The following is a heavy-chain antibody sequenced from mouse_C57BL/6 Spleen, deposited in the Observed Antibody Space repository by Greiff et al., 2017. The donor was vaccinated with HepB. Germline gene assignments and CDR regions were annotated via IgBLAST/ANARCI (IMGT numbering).Heavy chain of an antibody. CDR3: ARSPYYAMDY. CDR2: ISSGSSTI. V-gene: IGHV5-17*01. J-gene: IGHJ4*01. CDR1: GFTFSDYG. Sequence: EVQGVESGGGLVKPGGSLKLSCAASGFTFSDYGMHWVRQAPEKGLEWVAYISSGSSTIYYADTVQGRFTIARDNAKNTLFLQMTSLRSEDTAMYYCARSPYYAMDYWGQGTSVTVSS.